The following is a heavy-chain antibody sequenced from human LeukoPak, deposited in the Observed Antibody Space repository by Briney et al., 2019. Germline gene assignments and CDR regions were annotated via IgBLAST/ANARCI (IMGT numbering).Heavy chain of an antibody. CDR2: IDHRGDT. Sequence: SETLSLTCAVYGESFNRYYWSWIRQSPGKGLEWIAEIDHRGDTTYNPSIKGRVIISIDTSKNQFSLKVKSVTATDTAVYYCARGPTISGTGYFDYWGQGTLVTVSS. V-gene: IGHV4-34*01. J-gene: IGHJ4*03. CDR1: GESFNRYY. CDR3: ARGPTISGTGYFDY. D-gene: IGHD1-7*01.